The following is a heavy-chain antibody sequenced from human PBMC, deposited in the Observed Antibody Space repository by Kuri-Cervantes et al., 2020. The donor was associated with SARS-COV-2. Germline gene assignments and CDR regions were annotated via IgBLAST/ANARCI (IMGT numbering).Heavy chain of an antibody. CDR2: ISSSSSYI. D-gene: IGHD3-10*01. CDR1: GFTFSSYS. V-gene: IGHV3-21*01. J-gene: IGHJ4*02. CDR3: TTELLWFGESLGFDY. Sequence: GGSLRLTCAASGFTFSSYSMNWVRQAPGKGLEWVSSISSSSSYIYYADSVKGRFTISRDNAKNSLYLQMNSLRAEDTAVYYCTTELLWFGESLGFDYWGQGTLVTVSS.